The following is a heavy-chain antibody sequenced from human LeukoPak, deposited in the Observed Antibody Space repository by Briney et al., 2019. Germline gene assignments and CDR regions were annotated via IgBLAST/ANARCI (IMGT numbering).Heavy chain of an antibody. CDR3: ARLRYYAMDV. J-gene: IGHJ6*02. CDR2: INRDGRTT. Sequence: GGSLRLSCAASGFTFSDSWMHWVRQAPGKGLVWVSRINRDGRTTTYADSVKGRFTISRDNAKNTVLLQMNSLRADDTAVYYCARLRYYAMDVWGQGTTVTASS. V-gene: IGHV3-74*01. CDR1: GFTFSDSW.